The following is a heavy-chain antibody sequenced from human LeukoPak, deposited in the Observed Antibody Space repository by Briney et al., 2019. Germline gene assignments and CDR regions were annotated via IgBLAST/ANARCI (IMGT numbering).Heavy chain of an antibody. CDR1: GGSFSGYY. CDR3: ARDKRDRKNYGGLNWFDP. V-gene: IGHV4-34*01. J-gene: IGHJ5*02. CDR2: INHSGST. Sequence: SETLSLTCAVYGGSFSGYYWSWIRQPPGKGLEWIGEINHSGSTNYNPSLKSRVTISVDTSKNQFSLKLSSVTAADTAVYYCARDKRDRKNYGGLNWFDPWGQGTLVTVSS. D-gene: IGHD1-7*01.